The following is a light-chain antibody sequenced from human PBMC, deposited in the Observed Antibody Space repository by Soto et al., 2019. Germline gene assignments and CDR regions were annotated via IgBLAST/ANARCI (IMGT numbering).Light chain of an antibody. CDR2: AAS. J-gene: IGKJ5*01. V-gene: IGKV1-39*01. Sequence: DIPMTQSPCSLSASVGDRVSITCRASQSISTNLNWYHQKPGKAPDLLIFAASRLQRGVASRFSGSGSGTDFSLTITGLQPEDFATYYCQQNYSIPITFGQGIRLEI. CDR3: QQNYSIPIT. CDR1: QSISTN.